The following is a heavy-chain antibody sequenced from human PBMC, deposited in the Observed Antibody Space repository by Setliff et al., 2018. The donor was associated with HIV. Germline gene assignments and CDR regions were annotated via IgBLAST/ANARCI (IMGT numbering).Heavy chain of an antibody. J-gene: IGHJ4*02. CDR1: GYSFSNGYY. D-gene: IGHD6-13*01. Sequence: LSLTCAVFGYSFSNGYYWGWIRQPPGKGPEWIGSIHHSGSTYYNPSLKSRVSISVDTSKNQFSLELRSVTAADTAVYYCAGRIATAAYYFDYWGRGTLVTVSS. CDR3: AGRIATAAYYFDY. V-gene: IGHV4-38-2*01. CDR2: IHHSGST.